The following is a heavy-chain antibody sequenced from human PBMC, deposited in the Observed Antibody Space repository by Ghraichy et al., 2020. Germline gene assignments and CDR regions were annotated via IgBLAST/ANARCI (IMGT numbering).Heavy chain of an antibody. D-gene: IGHD4-17*01. CDR1: GGSISSYY. V-gene: IGHV4-59*08. CDR3: ARHDYGDYVEAFDI. J-gene: IGHJ3*02. CDR2: IYYSGST. Sequence: SETLSLTCTVSGGSISSYYWSWIRQPPGKGLEWIGYIYYSGSTNYNPSLKSRVTISVDTSKNQFSLKLSSVTAADTAVYYCARHDYGDYVEAFDIWGQGTMVTVSS.